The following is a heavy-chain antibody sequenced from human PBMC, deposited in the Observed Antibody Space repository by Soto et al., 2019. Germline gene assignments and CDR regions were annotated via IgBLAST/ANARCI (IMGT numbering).Heavy chain of an antibody. V-gene: IGHV3-23*01. CDR1: GFTFSSYA. Sequence: EVQLLESGGGLVQPGGSLRLSCAAPGFTFSSYAMSWVRQAPGKGLEWVSGITDGGGSTFYADSLQGRFTISRDNSKNTLYLQMSSLTAEDTAIYYCAKVGLFRNGYMGVVRGEYWGPGTLVTVSS. CDR2: ITDGGGST. J-gene: IGHJ4*02. D-gene: IGHD6-13*01. CDR3: AKVGLFRNGYMGVVRGEY.